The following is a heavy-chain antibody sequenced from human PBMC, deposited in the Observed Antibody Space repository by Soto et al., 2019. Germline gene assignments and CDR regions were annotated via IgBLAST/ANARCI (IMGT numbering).Heavy chain of an antibody. CDR2: ISSSGTTI. CDR1: GFTFSDYY. J-gene: IGHJ4*02. Sequence: XGSLRLSCAASGFTFSDYYMSWIRQAPGKGLEWVSYISSSGTTIYYADSVKGRFTVSRDSAKNSLHLQMNSLRAEDTAVYYCARGMPGPAAMLGLFDDWGQGTLVTVSS. V-gene: IGHV3-11*01. CDR3: ARGMPGPAAMLGLFDD. D-gene: IGHD2-2*01.